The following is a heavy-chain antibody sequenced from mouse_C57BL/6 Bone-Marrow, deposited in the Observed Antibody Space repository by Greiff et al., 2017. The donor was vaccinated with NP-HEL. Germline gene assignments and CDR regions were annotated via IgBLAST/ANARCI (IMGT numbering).Heavy chain of an antibody. J-gene: IGHJ4*01. CDR1: GYTFTSYW. CDR3: ARGDGYWVAMDY. V-gene: IGHV1-55*01. CDR2: IYPGSGST. Sequence: QVQLKQPGAELVKPGASVKMSCKASGYTFTSYWITWVKQRPGQGLEWIGDIYPGSGSTNYNEKFKSKATLTVDTSSSTAYMQLSSLTSEDSAVYYCARGDGYWVAMDYWGQGTSVTVSS. D-gene: IGHD2-3*01.